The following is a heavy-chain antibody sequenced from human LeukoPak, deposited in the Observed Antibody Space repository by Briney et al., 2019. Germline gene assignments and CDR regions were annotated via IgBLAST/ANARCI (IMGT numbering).Heavy chain of an antibody. CDR2: ITSSSSYK. D-gene: IGHD2-2*01. J-gene: IGHJ4*02. CDR3: SREHALGDF. V-gene: IGHV3-21*01. Sequence: GGSLRLSCAASGFTFSNYWMNWVRQAPGKGLEWVSSITSSSSYKYYADSVKGRFTISRDNAKNSLYLQMNSLRAEDTAVYYCSREHALGDFWGQGSLVTVSS. CDR1: GFTFSNYW.